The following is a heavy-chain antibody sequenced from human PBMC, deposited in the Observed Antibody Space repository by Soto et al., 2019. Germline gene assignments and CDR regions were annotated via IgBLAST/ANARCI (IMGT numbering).Heavy chain of an antibody. V-gene: IGHV1-8*01. J-gene: IGHJ3*02. Sequence: GASVKVSCKASGYTFTSYDINWVRQATGQGLEWMGWMNPNSGNTGYAQKFQGRVTMTRNTSISTAYMELSSLRSEDTAVYYCARSRGRRYGDYSPGAFDIWGQGTMVTVSS. CDR2: MNPNSGNT. CDR1: GYTFTSYD. D-gene: IGHD4-17*01. CDR3: ARSRGRRYGDYSPGAFDI.